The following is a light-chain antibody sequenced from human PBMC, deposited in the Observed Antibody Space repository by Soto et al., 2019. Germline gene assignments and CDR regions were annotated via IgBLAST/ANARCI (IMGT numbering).Light chain of an antibody. CDR2: GAS. CDR3: QQYGNSPRT. V-gene: IGKV3-20*01. Sequence: EIVMTQSPGTLSLSPGERATLSCWSSQTISGSFFAWYQQKPGQAPRLLIHGASSRATGIPDRFSGSGSGTDFTLTISRLEPEDFAMYYCQQYGNSPRTFGQGTKVDIK. J-gene: IGKJ1*01. CDR1: QTISGSF.